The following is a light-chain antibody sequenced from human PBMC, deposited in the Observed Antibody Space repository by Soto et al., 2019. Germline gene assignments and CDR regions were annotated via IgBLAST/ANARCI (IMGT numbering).Light chain of an antibody. V-gene: IGKV3-20*01. J-gene: IGKJ5*01. CDR2: DAS. CDR1: QTISRY. Sequence: EIVLTQSPGTLSLSPGERATLSCRASQTISRYLAWYQQKPGQTPRLLIYDASNRATGVPARFSGSGSGTDFTLTISRLEPEDFAVYYCQQHGISHITFGQGTRLEIK. CDR3: QQHGISHIT.